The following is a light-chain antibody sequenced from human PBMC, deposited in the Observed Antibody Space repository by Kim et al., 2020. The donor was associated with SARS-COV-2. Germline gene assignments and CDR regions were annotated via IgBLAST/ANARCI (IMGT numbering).Light chain of an antibody. V-gene: IGLV3-19*01. CDR3: GSRDSDTHRVL. CDR1: SLRFYY. Sequence: ALGQTVTITCQGASLRFYYATCYQQKPGQAPLLVIYDKNSRPSGIPDRFSGSNSGNTASLTITGAQAEDEADYYCGSRDSDTHRVLFGGGTQLTVL. J-gene: IGLJ3*02. CDR2: DKN.